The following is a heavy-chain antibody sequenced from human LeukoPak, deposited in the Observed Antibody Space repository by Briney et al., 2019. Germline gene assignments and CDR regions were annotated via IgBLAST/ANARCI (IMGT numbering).Heavy chain of an antibody. CDR2: IGSDGNKK. J-gene: IGHJ4*02. CDR3: ARGKYSSSWKDY. CDR1: GFTFSSYA. Sequence: AKSLTLSCAASGFTFSSYAMHWVRQAPGKGLEWVALIGSDGNKKYYADSVKGRFSIYRDHSHNTLYLQMNSLGVEDTAVYYCARGKYSSSWKDYWGQGTLVTVSS. D-gene: IGHD6-13*01. V-gene: IGHV3-33*01.